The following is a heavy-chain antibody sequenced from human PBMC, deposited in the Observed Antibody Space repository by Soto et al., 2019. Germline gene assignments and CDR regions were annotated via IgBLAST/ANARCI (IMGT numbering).Heavy chain of an antibody. CDR3: ARPQHALLQYYGSGSRYYYGMDV. V-gene: IGHV1-69*01. D-gene: IGHD3-10*01. J-gene: IGHJ6*02. Sequence: QVQLVQSGAEVKKPGSSVKVSCKAFGGTFSSYAISWVRQAPGQGLEWMGGIIPIFGTANYAQKFQGRVTITADESTSTAYMELSSLRSEDTAVYYCARPQHALLQYYGSGSRYYYGMDVWGQGTTVTVSS. CDR1: GGTFSSYA. CDR2: IIPIFGTA.